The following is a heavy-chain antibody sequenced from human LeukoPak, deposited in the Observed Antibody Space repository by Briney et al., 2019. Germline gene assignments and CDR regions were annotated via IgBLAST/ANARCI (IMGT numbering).Heavy chain of an antibody. CDR3: AKDGKKWQEPLES. J-gene: IGHJ4*02. D-gene: IGHD1-14*01. CDR2: ISYDGSNK. V-gene: IGHV3-30*18. CDR1: GFTFSSYG. Sequence: GGSLRLSRAASGFTFSSYGMHWVRQAPGKGLEWVAVISYDGSNKFYPDSVKGRFTISRDNSNLYLQMNSLRAEDTAVYYCAKDGKKWQEPLESWGQGTLVIVSS.